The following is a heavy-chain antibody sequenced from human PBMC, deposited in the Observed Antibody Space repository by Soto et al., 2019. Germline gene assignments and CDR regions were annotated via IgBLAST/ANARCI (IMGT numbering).Heavy chain of an antibody. V-gene: IGHV1-3*01. CDR2: INAGNGNT. J-gene: IGHJ4*02. CDR1: EYTFTSYA. Sequence: ASVKVSCKASEYTFTSYAMHWVRQAPGQSIEWMGWINAGNGNTKYSQKFQGRVTITRDTSASTAYMELSGLRSEDTAVYYCARELQGLYYFDYWGQGTLVTVSS. D-gene: IGHD4-4*01. CDR3: ARELQGLYYFDY.